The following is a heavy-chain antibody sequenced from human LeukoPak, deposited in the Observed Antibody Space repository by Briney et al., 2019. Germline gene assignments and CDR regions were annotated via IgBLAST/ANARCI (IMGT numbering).Heavy chain of an antibody. D-gene: IGHD3-9*01. CDR2: ISGSGGST. CDR1: GFTFSSYG. V-gene: IGHV3-23*01. CDR3: AKLPPLRYFDWLLQNDAFDI. Sequence: GGSLRLSCAASGFTFSSYGMSWVRQAPGKGLEWVSAISGSGGSTYYADSVKGRFTISRDNSKNTLYLQMNSLRAEDTAVYYCAKLPPLRYFDWLLQNDAFDIWGQGTMVTVSS. J-gene: IGHJ3*02.